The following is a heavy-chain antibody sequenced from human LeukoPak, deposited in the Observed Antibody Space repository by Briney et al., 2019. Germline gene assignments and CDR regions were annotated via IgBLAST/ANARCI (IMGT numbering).Heavy chain of an antibody. D-gene: IGHD3-10*01. CDR2: IYSGGST. J-gene: IGHJ4*02. CDR1: GFTVSSNY. CDR3: ARVSGYYGSGIDY. Sequence: GGSLRLSCAASGFTVSSNYMSWVRQAPGKGLEWVSVIYSGGSTYYADSVKGRFTISRDNSKNTVYLQMNSLRAEDTAVYYCARVSGYYGSGIDYWGQGTLVTVSS. V-gene: IGHV3-53*01.